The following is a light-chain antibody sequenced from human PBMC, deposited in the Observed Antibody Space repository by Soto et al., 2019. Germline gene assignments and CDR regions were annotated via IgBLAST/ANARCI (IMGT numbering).Light chain of an antibody. V-gene: IGKV1-33*01. CDR3: HQYFNPRT. CDR1: QHISDY. Sequence: DTRLTQSPSSLSASVGDRVTITCQASQHISDYLNWYQQKPGKAPKLLIYDGTKLETGVPSRFSGSGSGTEFTFTISSLQPEDTATYYCHQYFNPRTFGGGPKVDIK. CDR2: DGT. J-gene: IGKJ4*01.